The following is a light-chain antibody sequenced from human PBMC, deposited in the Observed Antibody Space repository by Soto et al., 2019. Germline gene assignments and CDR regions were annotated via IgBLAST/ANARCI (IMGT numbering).Light chain of an antibody. CDR2: EVS. J-gene: IGLJ2*01. CDR1: SSDVGTYEY. Sequence: QSVLTQPASVSGSPGQSITISCTGTSSDVGTYEYVSWYQQYPGKAPKLMIYEVSNRPSGVSYRFSGSKSANTASLTISGLQAEDEAEYYCSSYSSSSTLVFGGGTKLTVL. CDR3: SSYSSSSTLV. V-gene: IGLV2-14*01.